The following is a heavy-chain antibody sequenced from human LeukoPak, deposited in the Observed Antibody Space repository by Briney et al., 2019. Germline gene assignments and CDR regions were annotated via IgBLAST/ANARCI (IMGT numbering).Heavy chain of an antibody. CDR1: GYTFTSYG. V-gene: IGHV1-18*04. Sequence: ASVTVSYKASGYTFTSYGISWVRQAPGQGREWMGWISAYNGNTNYAQKLQGRVTMTTDTSTSTAYMELRSLRSDDTAVYYCARDYAAMVAPHHFDYWGQGTLVTVSS. CDR3: ARDYAAMVAPHHFDY. D-gene: IGHD5-18*01. J-gene: IGHJ4*02. CDR2: ISAYNGNT.